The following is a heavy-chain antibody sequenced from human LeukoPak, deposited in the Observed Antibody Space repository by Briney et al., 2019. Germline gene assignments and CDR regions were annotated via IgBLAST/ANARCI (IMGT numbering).Heavy chain of an antibody. J-gene: IGHJ4*02. CDR1: GGTFSSYA. D-gene: IGHD1-26*01. CDR2: IIPIFGTA. Sequence: SVKVSCKASGGTFSSYAISWVRQAPAQGLEWMGGIIPIFGTANYAQKFQSRVTITTDESTSTAYMELSSLRSEDTAVYYCAARSGSYDAFDIWGQGTPVTVSS. V-gene: IGHV1-69*05. CDR3: AARSGSYDAFDI.